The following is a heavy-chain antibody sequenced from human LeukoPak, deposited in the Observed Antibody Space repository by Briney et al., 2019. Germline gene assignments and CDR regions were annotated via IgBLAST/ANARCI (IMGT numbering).Heavy chain of an antibody. CDR1: GGSISSYY. J-gene: IGHJ5*02. CDR3: ARAYSSSWYFNWFDP. Sequence: SETLSLTCTVSGGSISSYYWSWIRQPPGKGLEWIGYIYYSGSTNYNPSLKSRVTISVDTSKNQFSLRLSSVTAADTAVYYCARAYSSSWYFNWFDPWGQGTLVTVSS. CDR2: IYYSGST. V-gene: IGHV4-59*08. D-gene: IGHD6-13*01.